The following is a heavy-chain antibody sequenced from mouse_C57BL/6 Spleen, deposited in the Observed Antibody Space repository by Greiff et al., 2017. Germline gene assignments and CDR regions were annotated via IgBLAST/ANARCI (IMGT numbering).Heavy chain of an antibody. V-gene: IGHV14-2*01. J-gene: IGHJ1*03. CDR3: ASLTTVVARGYFDV. Sequence: EVKLQESGAELVKPGASVKLSCTASGFNIKDYYMHWVKQRTEQGLEWIGRIDPEDGETKYAPKFQGKATITADTSSNTAYLQLSSLTSEDTAVYYCASLTTVVARGYFDVWGTGTTVTVSS. CDR1: GFNIKDYY. CDR2: IDPEDGET. D-gene: IGHD1-1*01.